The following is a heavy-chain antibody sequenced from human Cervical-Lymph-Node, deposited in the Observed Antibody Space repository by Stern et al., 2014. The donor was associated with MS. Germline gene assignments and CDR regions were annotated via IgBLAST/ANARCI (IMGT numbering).Heavy chain of an antibody. CDR1: GGSISSSHW. J-gene: IGHJ4*02. D-gene: IGHD3-9*01. CDR2: IYHRGNT. CDR3: ARASYDVLTDYYMGLINY. Sequence: QDQLVESGPGLVKPSGTLSLTCAVSGGSISSSHWWTWVRQAPGKGLEWIGEIYHRGNTNYHPSLKSRVLISVDKSKNQFSLKLSSGTAADTAVYYCARASYDVLTDYYMGLINYWGQGTLVTVSP. V-gene: IGHV4-4*02.